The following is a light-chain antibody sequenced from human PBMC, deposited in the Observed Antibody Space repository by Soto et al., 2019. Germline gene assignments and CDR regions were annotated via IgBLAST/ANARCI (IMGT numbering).Light chain of an antibody. Sequence: QSVLTQPRSVSGSPGQSVTISCTGTSSDVGGYNFVSWFQQHPGNAPKLIIYDVIKRPSGVRHHFSGSKSGNTASLTISGLQAEDEADYFCCSYAGSYTHGFGTGTKVTVL. CDR2: DVI. CDR3: CSYAGSYTHG. CDR1: SSDVGGYNF. V-gene: IGLV2-11*01. J-gene: IGLJ1*01.